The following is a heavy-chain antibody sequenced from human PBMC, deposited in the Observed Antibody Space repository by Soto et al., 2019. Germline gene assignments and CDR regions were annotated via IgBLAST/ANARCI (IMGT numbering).Heavy chain of an antibody. Sequence: GGSLRLSCRVSGFTFSDYGMHWVRQAPGKGLEWVAVISYDGSKKNYGDSVKGRFTISRDNSKDTLYLQMNSLRGVDTAVYHCAKDAIDCRDDNCLGGGVGYFGMDVWGQGTTVTVSS. V-gene: IGHV3-30*18. CDR2: ISYDGSKK. CDR1: GFTFSDYG. CDR3: AKDAIDCRDDNCLGGGVGYFGMDV. J-gene: IGHJ6*02. D-gene: IGHD2-21*02.